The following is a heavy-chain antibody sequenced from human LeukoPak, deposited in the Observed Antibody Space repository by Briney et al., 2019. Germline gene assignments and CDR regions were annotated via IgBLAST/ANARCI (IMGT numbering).Heavy chain of an antibody. CDR1: GYTFTTYG. J-gene: IGHJ4*02. D-gene: IGHD3-22*01. Sequence: ASVKVSCKASGYTFTTYGISWVRQAPGQGLEWMGWISTYNGNTHYAQKFQGTVTMTTDTSTSTAYMELRSLRSDDTAVYYCARVDDSSGPPGGFDYWGQGTLVTVSS. CDR3: ARVDDSSGPPGGFDY. V-gene: IGHV1-18*01. CDR2: ISTYNGNT.